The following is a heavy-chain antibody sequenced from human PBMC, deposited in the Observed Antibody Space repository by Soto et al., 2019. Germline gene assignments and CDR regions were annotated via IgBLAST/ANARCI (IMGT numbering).Heavy chain of an antibody. V-gene: IGHV3-30-3*01. CDR2: ISYDGSNN. J-gene: IGHJ6*02. CDR3: AREAGVTGTPRDYHNYYYYGMDV. D-gene: IGHD1-7*01. Sequence: GGSLRLSCAASGFTFRSYTMYWIRQAPGKGLEWVAVISYDGSNNYYEDSVKGRFTISRDNSKNTLYLQMNSLRAEDTAVYYCAREAGVTGTPRDYHNYYYYGMDVWGQGTTVTVSS. CDR1: GFTFRSYT.